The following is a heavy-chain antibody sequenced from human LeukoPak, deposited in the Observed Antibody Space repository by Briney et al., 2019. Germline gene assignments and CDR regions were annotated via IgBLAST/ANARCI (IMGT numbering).Heavy chain of an antibody. CDR2: ISGSGGST. V-gene: IGHV3-23*01. D-gene: IGHD5-18*01. J-gene: IGHJ4*02. CDR3: AKDYSGYSDGTYFDY. CDR1: GSTFSNNA. Sequence: GGSLRLSCAASGSTFSNNAMNWVRQAPGKGLEWVSVISGSGGSTHYADSVKGRFTISRDNSKNTLYLQMNSLRAEDTAVYYCAKDYSGYSDGTYFDYWDQGTLVTVSS.